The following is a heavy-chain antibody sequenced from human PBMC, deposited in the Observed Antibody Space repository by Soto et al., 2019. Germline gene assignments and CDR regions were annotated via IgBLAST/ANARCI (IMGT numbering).Heavy chain of an antibody. J-gene: IGHJ4*02. V-gene: IGHV3-9*01. Sequence: EVQLVESGGGLVQPGRSLRLSCAASGFTFDDYAMHWVRQAPGKGLEWVSGISWNSGSIGYADSVKGRFTISRDNAKNSLYLQMNSLRAEDTALYYCAKADYDILTGYLDYWGQGPLVTVSS. CDR2: ISWNSGSI. CDR3: AKADYDILTGYLDY. CDR1: GFTFDDYA. D-gene: IGHD3-9*01.